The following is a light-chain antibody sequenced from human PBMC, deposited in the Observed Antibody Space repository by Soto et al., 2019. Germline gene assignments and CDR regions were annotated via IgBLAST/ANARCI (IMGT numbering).Light chain of an antibody. CDR3: QQYGSSGT. V-gene: IGKV3-20*01. Sequence: EIVLAQSPATLSLSPGGRAALSCRASQSVSSSYLAWYQQKPGQAPRLLIYGASNRATGIPDRFSGSGSGTDFTLTISRLEPEDFAVYYCQQYGSSGTFGQGTKVDIK. CDR2: GAS. J-gene: IGKJ1*01. CDR1: QSVSSSY.